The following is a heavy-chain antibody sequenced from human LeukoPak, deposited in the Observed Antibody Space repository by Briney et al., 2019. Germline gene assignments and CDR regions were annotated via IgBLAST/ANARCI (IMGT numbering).Heavy chain of an antibody. CDR1: GFTFSTYG. J-gene: IGHJ4*02. Sequence: GGSLRLSCAASGFTFSTYGMNWVRQAPGKGLEWVSGVSPSGDIAYYADSVKGRFTISRDNSKNTVYLQMNNVRAEDTAVYYCAKDGAWLRFDDWGQGTLVTVSS. CDR2: VSPSGDIA. CDR3: AKDGAWLRFDD. D-gene: IGHD5-12*01. V-gene: IGHV3-23*01.